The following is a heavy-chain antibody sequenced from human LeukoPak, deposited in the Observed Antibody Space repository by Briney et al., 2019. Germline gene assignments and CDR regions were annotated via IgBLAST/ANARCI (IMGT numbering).Heavy chain of an antibody. CDR1: GFTFSSYG. V-gene: IGHV3-30*02. Sequence: GGSLRLSCAASGFTFSSYGMHWVRQAPGKGLEGVATIRYDGTENHYAEFLTGRFTVSRDNSKNTLYLETNSLRVEDTAVYYCAREAWDLTGRAPVIWGQGTRVTVSS. CDR3: AREAWDLTGRAPVI. D-gene: IGHD1-14*01. CDR2: IRYDGTEN. J-gene: IGHJ4*02.